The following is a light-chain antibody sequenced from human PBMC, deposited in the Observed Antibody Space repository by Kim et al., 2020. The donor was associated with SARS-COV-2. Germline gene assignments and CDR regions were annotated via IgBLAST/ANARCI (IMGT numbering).Light chain of an antibody. CDR3: QQYKSYPYT. V-gene: IGKV1-5*03. CDR1: QSIESW. Sequence: SPSVGDRVTIACRASQSIESWLAWYQQKPGKAPNLLIYKASTLESGVPSRFSGSGSGTEFTLTISSLQPDDFATYYCQQYKSYPYTFGQGTKLEI. J-gene: IGKJ2*01. CDR2: KAS.